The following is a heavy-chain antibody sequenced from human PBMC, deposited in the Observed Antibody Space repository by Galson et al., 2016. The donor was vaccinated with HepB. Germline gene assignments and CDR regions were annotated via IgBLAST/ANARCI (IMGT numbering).Heavy chain of an antibody. CDR2: IYPGDSET. D-gene: IGHD1-26*01. V-gene: IGHV5-51*01. CDR1: GYSFSSYW. CDR3: AKLQGWEDAFHI. J-gene: IGHJ3*02. Sequence: QSGADVKKPGESLKISCKGSGYSFSSYWIGWVRQMPGKGLEWMGIIYPGDSETKYSPSFQGQVTISADKSISTTYLQWSSLKASDTAMYFVAKLQGWEDAFHIWGQGAMVTVSS.